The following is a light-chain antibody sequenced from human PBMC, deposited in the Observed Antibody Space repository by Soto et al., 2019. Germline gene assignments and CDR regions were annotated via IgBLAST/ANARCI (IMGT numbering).Light chain of an antibody. Sequence: EIVLTQSPGTLSLSPGERATLSCRASQSVSSSSLAWYQQKPGQAPRLVIYAASSRATGIPDRFSGSGSGTAFTLTIIRLEPEDFAVYYCQQYGSSPLITFGQGTRLEIK. J-gene: IGKJ5*01. CDR2: AAS. V-gene: IGKV3-20*01. CDR1: QSVSSSS. CDR3: QQYGSSPLIT.